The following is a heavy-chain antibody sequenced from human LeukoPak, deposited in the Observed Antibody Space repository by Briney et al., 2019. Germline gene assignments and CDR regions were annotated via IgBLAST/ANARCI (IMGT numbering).Heavy chain of an antibody. CDR3: ARMRGDYVQLYYYYYMDV. D-gene: IGHD4-17*01. CDR2: IIPIFGTA. CDR1: GYTFTNFG. Sequence: GASVKVSCKTSGYTFTNFGIGWVRQAPGQGLEWMGGIIPIFGTANYAQKFQGRVTITADESTSTAYMELSSLRSEDTAVYYCARMRGDYVQLYYYYYMDVWGKGTTATISS. J-gene: IGHJ6*03. V-gene: IGHV1-69*13.